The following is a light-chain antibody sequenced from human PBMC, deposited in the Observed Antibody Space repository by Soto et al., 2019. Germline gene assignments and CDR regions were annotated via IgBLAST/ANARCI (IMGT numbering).Light chain of an antibody. J-gene: IGKJ4*01. Sequence: EVVLTQSPATVALCPGQIATLSCRASQSVSSYLAWYQQKPGQAPRLLIYDASSRATGIPDRFSGGGSGTDFTLAINRLEPEDSAVYYCQQYYSSPRTFGRGTQVEIK. CDR3: QQYYSSPRT. CDR1: QSVSSY. V-gene: IGKV3-20*01. CDR2: DAS.